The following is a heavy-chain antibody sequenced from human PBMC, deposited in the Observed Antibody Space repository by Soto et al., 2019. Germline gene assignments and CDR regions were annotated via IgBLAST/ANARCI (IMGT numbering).Heavy chain of an antibody. CDR2: ISFDGRTK. CDR1: AFTFSRYS. J-gene: IGHJ4*02. Sequence: PCGSLRRSCAASAFTFSRYSMHWGRQAPGKGLEWVALISFDGRTKYYADSVKGRFTISRDNSNNTLYLQRNSLTTGDTADYYCARVKAAGHHYDCWGQGSLVTVSS. V-gene: IGHV3-30*04. CDR3: ARVKAAGHHYDC. D-gene: IGHD3-10*01.